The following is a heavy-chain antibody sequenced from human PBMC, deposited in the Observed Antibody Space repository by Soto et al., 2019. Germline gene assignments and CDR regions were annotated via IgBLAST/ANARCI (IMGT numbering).Heavy chain of an antibody. J-gene: IGHJ5*02. Sequence: SETLSLTCTVSGGSISSSSYYWGWIRQPPGKGLEWIGSIYYSGSTYYNPSLKSRVTISVDTSKNQLSLKLSSVTAADTAVYYCEMDYGDYESGHPNWSDPWGQGTLLTVSS. CDR1: GGSISSSSYY. CDR2: IYYSGST. V-gene: IGHV4-39*01. CDR3: EMDYGDYESGHPNWSDP. D-gene: IGHD4-17*01.